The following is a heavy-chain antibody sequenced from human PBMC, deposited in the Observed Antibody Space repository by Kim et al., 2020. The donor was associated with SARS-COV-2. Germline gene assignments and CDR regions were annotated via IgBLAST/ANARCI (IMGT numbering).Heavy chain of an antibody. CDR3: TTDKLPGDSYYYYGMDV. D-gene: IGHD7-27*01. Sequence: VKGRFTISRDDSTNTLYLQMNSLKTEDTAVYYCTTDKLPGDSYYYYGMDVWGQGTTVTVSS. J-gene: IGHJ6*02. V-gene: IGHV3-15*01.